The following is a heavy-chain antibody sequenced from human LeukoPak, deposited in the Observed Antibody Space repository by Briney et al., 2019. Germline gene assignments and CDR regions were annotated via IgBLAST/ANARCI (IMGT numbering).Heavy chain of an antibody. CDR1: GFTFSSYA. J-gene: IGHJ4*02. CDR3: AKGDCSSTSCYPYYFDY. D-gene: IGHD2-2*01. V-gene: IGHV3-23*01. CDR2: ISGSGGST. Sequence: GGSLRLSCAASGFTFSSYAMSWVRQAPGKGLEWVSAISGSGGSTYYADSVKGRFTISRDNSKNTLYLQMNSLRAEDTAVYYSAKGDCSSTSCYPYYFDYWGQGTLVTVSS.